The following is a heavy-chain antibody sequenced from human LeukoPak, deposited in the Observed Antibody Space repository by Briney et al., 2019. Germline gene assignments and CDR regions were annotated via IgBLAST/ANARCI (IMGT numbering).Heavy chain of an antibody. D-gene: IGHD1-26*01. Sequence: PGGSLRLSCAASGFTFDDYAMHWVRQAPGKGLEWVSGISWNSGSIGYADSVKGRFTISRDNAKNSLYLQMNSLRAEDTAVYYCAREVSGSSYFDYWGQGTLVTVSS. V-gene: IGHV3-9*01. CDR1: GFTFDDYA. CDR2: ISWNSGSI. CDR3: AREVSGSSYFDY. J-gene: IGHJ4*02.